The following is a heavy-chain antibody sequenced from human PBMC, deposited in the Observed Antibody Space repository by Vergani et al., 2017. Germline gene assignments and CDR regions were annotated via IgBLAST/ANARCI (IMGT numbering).Heavy chain of an antibody. J-gene: IGHJ6*02. CDR1: EFTFSNYA. D-gene: IGHD5-12*01. CDR3: ARDRVDIVATTTYYYYYYGMDV. V-gene: IGHV3-23*01. CDR2: ISGSGLSA. Sequence: EVQLLESGGGLVQPGGSLRLTCAASEFTFSNYAMNWVRQAPGKGLEWVSGISGSGLSAYYTDSVKGRFTISRDNSKNMLFLQMNNLRTEDTAVYYCARDRVDIVATTTYYYYYYGMDVWGQGTTVTVSS.